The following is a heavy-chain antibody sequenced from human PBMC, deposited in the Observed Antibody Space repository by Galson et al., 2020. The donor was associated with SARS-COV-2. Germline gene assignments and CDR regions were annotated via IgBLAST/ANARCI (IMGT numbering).Heavy chain of an antibody. V-gene: IGHV3-72*01. J-gene: IGHJ4*02. CDR1: GFSFNDHF. D-gene: IGHD3-10*01. CDR3: TRDWSGAGDY. Sequence: GGSLRVSCIASGFSFNDHFMDWVRQAPGKGLEWVARIRNKASSYTTEYAASVRGRFTISRDDSKNSVHLQANSLKTEDTAVYYCTRDWSGAGDYWGQGTLVTVSA. CDR2: IRNKASSYTT.